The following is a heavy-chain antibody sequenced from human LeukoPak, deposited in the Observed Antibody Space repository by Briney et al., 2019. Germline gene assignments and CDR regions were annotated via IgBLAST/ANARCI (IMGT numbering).Heavy chain of an antibody. D-gene: IGHD3-22*01. CDR1: GYTFTSYG. CDR3: ARDQMGFYYDSSGYVELFDY. J-gene: IGHJ4*02. V-gene: IGHV1-18*01. Sequence: ASVKVSCKASGYTFTSYGISWVRQAPGQGLGWMGWISAYNGNTNYAQKLQGRVTMTTDTSTSTAYMELRSLRSDDTAVYYCARDQMGFYYDSSGYVELFDYWGQGTLVTVSS. CDR2: ISAYNGNT.